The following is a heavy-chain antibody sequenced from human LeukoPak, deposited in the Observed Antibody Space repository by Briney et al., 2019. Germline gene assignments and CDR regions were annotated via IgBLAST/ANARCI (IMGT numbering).Heavy chain of an antibody. D-gene: IGHD2-2*02. Sequence: SVKVSCKASGGTFSSYAISWVRQAPGQGLEWMGGIIPIFGTANYAQKFQGRVTITADESTSTAYMELSSLRSEGTAVYYCARGGVVPAAIPWFDPWGQGTLVTVSS. CDR1: GGTFSSYA. J-gene: IGHJ5*02. CDR3: ARGGVVPAAIPWFDP. CDR2: IIPIFGTA. V-gene: IGHV1-69*13.